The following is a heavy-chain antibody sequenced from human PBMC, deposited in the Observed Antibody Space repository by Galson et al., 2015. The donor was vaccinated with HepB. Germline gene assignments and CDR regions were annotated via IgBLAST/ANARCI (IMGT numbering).Heavy chain of an antibody. J-gene: IGHJ4*02. CDR3: ARGQLWTYYFDY. V-gene: IGHV3-48*01. Sequence: SLRLSCAASGFTFSSYGMNWVRQAPGKGLEWVSYISSSSTIYYADSVKGRFTISRDNAKNSLYLQMNSLRAEDTAVYYCARGQLWTYYFDYWGQGTLVTVSS. D-gene: IGHD5-18*01. CDR1: GFTFSSYG. CDR2: ISSSSTI.